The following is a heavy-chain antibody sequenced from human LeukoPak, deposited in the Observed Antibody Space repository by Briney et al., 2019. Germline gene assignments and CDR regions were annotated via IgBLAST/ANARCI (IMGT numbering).Heavy chain of an antibody. D-gene: IGHD1-26*01. CDR2: IYTSGST. CDR3: ASFIVGATDELFDY. V-gene: IGHV4-61*02. J-gene: IGHJ4*02. Sequence: SQTLSLTCTVSGGSISSGSYYWSWIRQPAGKGLEWIGRIYTSGSTNYNPSLKSRVTMSLDTSKNQFSLKLSSVTAADTAVYYCASFIVGATDELFDYWGQGTLVTVSS. CDR1: GGSISSGSYY.